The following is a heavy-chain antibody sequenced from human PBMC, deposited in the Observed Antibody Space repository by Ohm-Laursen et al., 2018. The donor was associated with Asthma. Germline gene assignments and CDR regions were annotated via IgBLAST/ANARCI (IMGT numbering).Heavy chain of an antibody. CDR1: GFTFRSYA. D-gene: IGHD3-3*01. CDR3: ARDVMEWYLPAFDF. Sequence: SLRLSCAAPGFTFRSYAMHWVRQAPGKGLEWVAVGGSYYDGGLKYYADSVNGRFTVSRDGSKNTLYLQMNSLRPDDTAVYYCARDVMEWYLPAFDFWGQGTLVTVSS. J-gene: IGHJ4*02. CDR2: GGSYYDGGLK. V-gene: IGHV3-30-3*01.